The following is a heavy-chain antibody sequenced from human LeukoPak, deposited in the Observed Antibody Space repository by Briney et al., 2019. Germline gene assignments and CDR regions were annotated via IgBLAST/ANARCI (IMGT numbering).Heavy chain of an antibody. V-gene: IGHV1-24*01. CDR3: ATLDGDFWDRHLAY. J-gene: IGHJ4*02. CDR1: GYTLTELS. D-gene: IGHD3-3*01. CDR2: FDPEDGET. Sequence: ASVKVSCKASGYTLTELSMHWVRQAPGKGLEWMGGFDPEDGETIYAQKFQGRVTMTEDTSTDTAYMELSSLRSEDTAVYYCATLDGDFWDRHLAYWGQGTLVTVSS.